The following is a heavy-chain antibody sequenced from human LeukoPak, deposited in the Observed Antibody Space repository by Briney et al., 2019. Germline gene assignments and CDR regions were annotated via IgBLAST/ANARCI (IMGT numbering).Heavy chain of an antibody. CDR3: ARDRSGYDFGDAFDI. CDR2: ISGSGGST. Sequence: GGSLRLSCAASGFTFSSYAMSWVRQAPGKGLEWVSAISGSGGSTYYADSEKGRFTISRDNAKNSLYLQMNSLRAEDTALYYCARDRSGYDFGDAFDIWGQGTMVTVSS. J-gene: IGHJ3*02. CDR1: GFTFSSYA. V-gene: IGHV3-23*01. D-gene: IGHD5-12*01.